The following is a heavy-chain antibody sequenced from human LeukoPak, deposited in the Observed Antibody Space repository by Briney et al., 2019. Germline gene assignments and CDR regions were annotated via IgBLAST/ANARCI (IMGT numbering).Heavy chain of an antibody. CDR2: ITPRGGT. CDR1: GYTSTSYA. J-gene: IGHJ4*02. Sequence: ASVKVSSKASGYTSTSYAIHWVRQAPGQGVECMGWITPRGGTNYPQKFQGRVAITWDTSITTAYMDLSRLTSDDTAVYYCARDRYGDGFSHLDYWGQGALVTVSS. V-gene: IGHV1-2*02. D-gene: IGHD5-24*01. CDR3: ARDRYGDGFSHLDY.